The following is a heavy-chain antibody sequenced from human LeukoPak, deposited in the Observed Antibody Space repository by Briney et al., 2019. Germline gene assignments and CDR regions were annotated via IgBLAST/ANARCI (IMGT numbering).Heavy chain of an antibody. V-gene: IGHV1-8*03. D-gene: IGHD3-22*01. CDR2: MNPNSGNT. Sequence: ASVNVSCKASGYTFTSYDINWVRQATGQGLEWMGWMNPNSGNTGYAQKFQGRVTITRNTSISTAYMELSSLRSEDTAVYYCARVGVGYYDSSPAYYFDYWGQETLVTVSS. CDR1: GYTFTSYD. J-gene: IGHJ4*02. CDR3: ARVGVGYYDSSPAYYFDY.